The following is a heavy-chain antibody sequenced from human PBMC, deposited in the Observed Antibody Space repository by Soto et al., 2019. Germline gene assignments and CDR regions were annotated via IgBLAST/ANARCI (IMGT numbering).Heavy chain of an antibody. Sequence: EEQLMESGGGLVQPGGSLRLSCAASGFTFSGYWMSWVRQAPGKGLEWVANINQGESEKYYVDFVKGRVTISRDNAKNSMYLQINCLSADDSGVYCGTGGHYGMDVWGQGTTVTVSS. CDR2: INQGESEK. CDR1: GFTFSGYW. CDR3: TGGHYGMDV. V-gene: IGHV3-7*04. J-gene: IGHJ6*02.